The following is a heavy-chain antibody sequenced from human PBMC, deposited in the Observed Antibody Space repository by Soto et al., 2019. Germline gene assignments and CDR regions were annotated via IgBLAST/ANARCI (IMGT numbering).Heavy chain of an antibody. J-gene: IGHJ6*04. CDR3: AKSRSGWPTYYYSGMAA. CDR2: ISYDGSNK. D-gene: IGHD6-19*01. V-gene: IGHV3-30*18. Sequence: GGSLRLSCAASGFTFSSYGMHWVRQAPGKGLEWVAVISYDGSNKYYADSVKGRFTISRDNSKNTLYLQMNSLRAEDTAVYYCAKSRSGWPTYYYSGMAAWGKGTTVPVSS. CDR1: GFTFSSYG.